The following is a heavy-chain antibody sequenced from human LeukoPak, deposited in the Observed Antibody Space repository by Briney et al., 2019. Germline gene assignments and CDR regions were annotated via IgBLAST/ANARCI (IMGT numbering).Heavy chain of an antibody. Sequence: SVKVSCKASGGTFSSYTISWVRQAPGQGLEWMGRIIPILGIANYPQKFQGRVTITAHKSTSTAYMELSSLRSEDTALYYCARGQEYFDSWGQGTLVTVSS. CDR1: GGTFSSYT. J-gene: IGHJ4*02. CDR3: ARGQEYFDS. CDR2: IIPILGIA. V-gene: IGHV1-69*02.